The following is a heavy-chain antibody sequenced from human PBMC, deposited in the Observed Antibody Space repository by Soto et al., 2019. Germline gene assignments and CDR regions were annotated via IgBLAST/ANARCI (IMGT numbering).Heavy chain of an antibody. J-gene: IGHJ4*02. Sequence: HPGGSLRLSCAASGFTFSSYGMHWVRQAPGKGLEWVAVISYDGSNKYYADSVKGRFTISRDNSKNTLYLQMNSLRAEDTAVYYCAKAWAYFVVVTESFDYWGQGTLVTVSS. D-gene: IGHD2-21*02. CDR3: AKAWAYFVVVTESFDY. CDR1: GFTFSSYG. CDR2: ISYDGSNK. V-gene: IGHV3-30*18.